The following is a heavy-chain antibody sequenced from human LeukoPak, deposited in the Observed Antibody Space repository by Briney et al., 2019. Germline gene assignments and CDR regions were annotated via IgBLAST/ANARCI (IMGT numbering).Heavy chain of an antibody. V-gene: IGHV4-59*08. CDR1: GGSLSNSY. J-gene: IGHJ4*02. Sequence: SETLSLTCTVSGGSLSNSYWTWLRQPPGQTLVWIGFISYGGITNPNPSHKSQVSFSLDSSKNPSSLTMTSVTAADTSVYFCARLLLDYTNDDGNFGGPHIPDWGQGTLVTVSS. D-gene: IGHD2-8*01. CDR3: ARLLLDYTNDDGNFGGPHIPD. CDR2: ISYGGIT.